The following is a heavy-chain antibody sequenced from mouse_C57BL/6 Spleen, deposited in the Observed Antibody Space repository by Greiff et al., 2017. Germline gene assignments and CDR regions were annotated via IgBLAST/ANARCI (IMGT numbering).Heavy chain of an antibody. CDR1: GYTFTSYW. V-gene: IGHV1-69*01. J-gene: IGHJ2*01. D-gene: IGHD1-1*01. CDR2: IDPSDSYT. CDR3: ARRHGSSYVAY. Sequence: VQLQQPGAELVMPGASVKLSCKASGYTFTSYWMHWVKQRPGQGLEWIGEIDPSDSYTNYNQKFKGKSTLTVDKSSSTAYMQLSSLTSEDSAVYYCARRHGSSYVAYWGQGTTLTVSS.